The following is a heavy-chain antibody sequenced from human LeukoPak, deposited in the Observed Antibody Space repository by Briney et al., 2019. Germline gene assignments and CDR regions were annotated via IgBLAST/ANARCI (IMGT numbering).Heavy chain of an antibody. V-gene: IGHV4-34*01. Sequence: PSETLSLTCAVYGGSFSGYYWSWIRQPPGKGLEWIGEINHSGSTNYNPSLKSRVTISVDTSKNQFSLKLSSVTAADTAVYYCAXXXTXXWYGAAPDYYYYGMDVWGQGTTVTVSS. J-gene: IGHJ6*02. CDR3: AXXXTXXWYGAAPDYYYYGMDV. CDR1: GGSFSGYY. D-gene: IGHD6-13*01. CDR2: INHSGST.